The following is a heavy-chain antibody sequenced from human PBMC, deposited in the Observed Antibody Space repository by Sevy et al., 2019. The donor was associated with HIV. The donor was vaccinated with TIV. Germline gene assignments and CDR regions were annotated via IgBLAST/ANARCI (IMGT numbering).Heavy chain of an antibody. D-gene: IGHD7-27*01. Sequence: SHTLSLTCTVSGDSFSSYFWAWIRQPAGKGLEWIGRINTSGSTNYNPSLKSRVTMSVDTSKSQFSLKVTSLTAADTAIYFCARSNWVTATNGFSKSYYFDYWGQGSLVTVSS. CDR2: INTSGST. CDR1: GDSFSSYF. CDR3: ARSNWVTATNGFSKSYYFDY. V-gene: IGHV4-4*07. J-gene: IGHJ4*02.